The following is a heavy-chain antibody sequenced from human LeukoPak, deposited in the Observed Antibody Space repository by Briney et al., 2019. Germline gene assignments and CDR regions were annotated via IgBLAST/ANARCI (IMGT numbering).Heavy chain of an antibody. V-gene: IGHV4-38-2*01. J-gene: IGHJ4*02. CDR3: ARTLLFLTEGFDY. Sequence: SETLSLTCAVSGYSISSGFYWGWIRQPPGKGLEWIGSIYHSGSTYYNPSLKSRVTISVDTSKNQFSLTLTSVTAADTAVYYCARTLLFLTEGFDYWGQGTLVTVSS. CDR2: IYHSGST. CDR1: GYSISSGFY. D-gene: IGHD2/OR15-2a*01.